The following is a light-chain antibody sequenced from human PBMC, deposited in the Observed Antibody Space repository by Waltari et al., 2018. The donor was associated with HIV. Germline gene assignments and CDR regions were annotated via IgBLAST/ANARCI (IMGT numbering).Light chain of an antibody. J-gene: IGLJ3*02. Sequence: QSELTQPPSASGPSGQRVTISCSGSSSNIGTTSASWYQKVPGKAPKLLIYSNNQRPSGVPDRFSGSKSGTSASLAISGLRSDDEADYYCATWDGSLSVVLFGGGTKLTVL. CDR1: SSNIGTTS. CDR3: ATWDGSLSVVL. CDR2: SNN. V-gene: IGLV1-47*02.